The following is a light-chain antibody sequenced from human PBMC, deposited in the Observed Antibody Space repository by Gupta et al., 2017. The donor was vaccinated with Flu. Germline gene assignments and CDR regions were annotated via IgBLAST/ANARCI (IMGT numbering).Light chain of an antibody. V-gene: IGKV1-5*03. CDR2: KAS. Sequence: DIQMTQSPSTLSASVGDRVTIICRASQSITNWLAWFQQKPGKAPKLLIYKASNLESGVPSRFSGSGSGTEFTLTISSLQPDDFATYYCQQYNRSFGQGTKLEIK. J-gene: IGKJ2*01. CDR3: QQYNRS. CDR1: QSITNW.